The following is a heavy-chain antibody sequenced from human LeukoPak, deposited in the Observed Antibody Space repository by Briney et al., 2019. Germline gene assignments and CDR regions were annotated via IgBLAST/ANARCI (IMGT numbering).Heavy chain of an antibody. CDR1: GYTFTGYY. J-gene: IGHJ4*02. D-gene: IGHD5-18*01. Sequence: ASVKVSCKASGYTFTGYYMHWVRQAPGQGLEWMGWTNPNSGNTGYAQKFQGRVTMTRNTSISTAYMELSSLRSEDTAVYYCARIRAVRGGYSYGRSFDYWGQGTLVTVSS. CDR3: ARIRAVRGGYSYGRSFDY. V-gene: IGHV1-8*02. CDR2: TNPNSGNT.